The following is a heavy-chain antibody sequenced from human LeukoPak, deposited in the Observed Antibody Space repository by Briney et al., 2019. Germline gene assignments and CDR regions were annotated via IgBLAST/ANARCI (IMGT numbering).Heavy chain of an antibody. CDR3: ARNGAPVVTAITPYYYYMDV. CDR2: IKQDGSEK. D-gene: IGHD2-21*02. J-gene: IGHJ6*03. Sequence: GGSLRLSCAASGFTFSNYWMSWVRQAPGKGLEWVGNIKQDGSEKYYVDSVKGRFTISRDNARNSLYLQMNSLRAEDTAVYYCARNGAPVVTAITPYYYYMDVWGKGTTVTVSS. CDR1: GFTFSNYW. V-gene: IGHV3-7*01.